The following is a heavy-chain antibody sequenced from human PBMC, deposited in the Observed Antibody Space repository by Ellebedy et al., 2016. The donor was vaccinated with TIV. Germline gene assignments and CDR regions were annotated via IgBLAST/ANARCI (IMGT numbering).Heavy chain of an antibody. CDR2: INHSGST. D-gene: IGHD5-12*01. Sequence: SETLSLTCAVYGGSFSGYYWSWIRQPPGKGLEWIGEINHSGSTNYNPSLKSRVTISVDTSKNQFSLKLSSVTAADTAVYYCARRIPSVSGYDYFDYWGQGTLVTVSS. CDR1: GGSFSGYY. CDR3: ARRIPSVSGYDYFDY. V-gene: IGHV4-34*01. J-gene: IGHJ4*02.